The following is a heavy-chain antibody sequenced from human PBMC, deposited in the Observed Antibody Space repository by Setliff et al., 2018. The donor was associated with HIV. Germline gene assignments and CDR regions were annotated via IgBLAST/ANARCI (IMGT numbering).Heavy chain of an antibody. CDR3: ARATYYYDSSGYYYKSYYFDY. Sequence: SETLSLTCTVSGGSISSGSYYWSWIRQPAGKGLEWIGRIYASGSTNYNPSLKSRVTTSVDTSKNQFSLRLGSVTAADTAMYYCARATYYYDSSGYYYKSYYFDYWGQGTLVTVSS. CDR2: IYASGST. V-gene: IGHV4-61*02. D-gene: IGHD3-22*01. J-gene: IGHJ4*02. CDR1: GGSISSGSYY.